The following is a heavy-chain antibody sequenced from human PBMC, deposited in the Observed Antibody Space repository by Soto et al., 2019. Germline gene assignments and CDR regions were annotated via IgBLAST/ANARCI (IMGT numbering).Heavy chain of an antibody. J-gene: IGHJ6*03. CDR2: IYSGGST. D-gene: IGHD5-12*01. Sequence: GGSLRLSCAASGFTVSSNYMSWVRQAPGKGLEWVSVIYSGGSTYYADSVKGRFTISRDNSKNTLYLQMNSLRAEDTAVYYCARGTQGGGYDPYYYYYYMDVWGKGTTVTVSS. CDR3: ARGTQGGGYDPYYYYYYMDV. V-gene: IGHV3-66*01. CDR1: GFTVSSNY.